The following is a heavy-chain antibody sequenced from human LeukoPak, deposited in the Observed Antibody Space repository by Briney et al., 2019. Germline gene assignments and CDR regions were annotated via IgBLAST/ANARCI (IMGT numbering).Heavy chain of an antibody. CDR1: GYTLTELS. Sequence: ASVKVSCKVSGYTLTELSMHWVRQAPGKGLEWMGGFDPEDGETIYAQKFQGRVTMTEDTSTDTAYMELSSLRSEDTAVYYCAAEGDYDSSGYYFFDYWGQGTLVTVSS. D-gene: IGHD3-22*01. CDR3: AAEGDYDSSGYYFFDY. V-gene: IGHV1-24*01. CDR2: FDPEDGET. J-gene: IGHJ4*02.